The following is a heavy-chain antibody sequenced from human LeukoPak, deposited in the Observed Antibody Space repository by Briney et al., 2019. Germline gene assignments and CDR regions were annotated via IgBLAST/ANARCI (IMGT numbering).Heavy chain of an antibody. CDR1: GYTFTGYY. J-gene: IGHJ4*02. CDR2: INPNSGGT. CDR3: ARTIVAAVGRDY. D-gene: IGHD6-13*01. Sequence: ASVKVSCKASGYTFTGYYLHWVRQAPGQGREWMGWINPNSGGTNYAQNFQGRVTMTRDTSVNTAYMELSGLRYDDTAVYFCARTIVAAVGRDYWGQGTLVIVSS. V-gene: IGHV1-2*02.